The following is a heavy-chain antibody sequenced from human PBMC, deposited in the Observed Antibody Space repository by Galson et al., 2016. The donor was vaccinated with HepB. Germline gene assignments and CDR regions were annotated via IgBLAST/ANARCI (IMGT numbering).Heavy chain of an antibody. CDR2: ISYDGSNK. J-gene: IGHJ4*02. Sequence: VRQAPGKGLEWVAVISYDGSNKYYADSVKGRFTISRDNSKNTLYLRMNSLRAEDTAVYYCAKSGRYYGVDHFDYWGQGTLVTVSS. CDR3: AKSGRYYGVDHFDY. D-gene: IGHD4-17*01. V-gene: IGHV3-30*18.